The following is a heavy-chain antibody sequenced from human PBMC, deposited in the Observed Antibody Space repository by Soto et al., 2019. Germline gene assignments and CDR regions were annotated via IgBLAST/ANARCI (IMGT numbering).Heavy chain of an antibody. V-gene: IGHV1-69*01. J-gene: IGHJ4*02. Sequence: QVQLVQSGAEVKTPGSSVKVSCKASGGTFSSYSINWVRQAPGQGVEWMGEIIPVFGTANYAQKFQGRDTITADESTSTAYMELSSLRSEDPAVYYCARDGGRHSGGIDYWGQGTLVTVSS. CDR2: IIPVFGTA. CDR3: ARDGGRHSGGIDY. CDR1: GGTFSSYS. D-gene: IGHD1-26*01.